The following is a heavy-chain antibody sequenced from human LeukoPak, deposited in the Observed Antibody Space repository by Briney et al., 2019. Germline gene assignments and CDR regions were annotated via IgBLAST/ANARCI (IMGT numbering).Heavy chain of an antibody. V-gene: IGHV3-33*06. CDR1: GFTFSSYG. Sequence: GRSLRLSCAASGFTFSSYGMHWVRQAPGKGLEWVAVIWYDGSNKYYADSVKGRFTISRDNSKNTLYLQMNSLRAEDTAVYYRANLKWELLLDYWGQGTLVTVSS. CDR2: IWYDGSNK. CDR3: ANLKWELLLDY. D-gene: IGHD1-26*01. J-gene: IGHJ4*02.